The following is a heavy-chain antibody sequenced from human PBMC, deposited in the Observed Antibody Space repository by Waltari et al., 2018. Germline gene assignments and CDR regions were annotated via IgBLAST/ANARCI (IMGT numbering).Heavy chain of an antibody. V-gene: IGHV4-39*07. CDR3: ARDRGSELPFDI. Sequence: QLQLQESGPGLVKPSETLSLTCTVSGGSISSSSYYWGWIRQPPGKGLEWIGSIYYSGSTYYNPSLKSRVTISVDTSKNQFSLKLSSVTAADTAVYYCARDRGSELPFDIWGQGTMVTVSS. CDR2: IYYSGST. D-gene: IGHD3-10*01. CDR1: GGSISSSSYY. J-gene: IGHJ3*02.